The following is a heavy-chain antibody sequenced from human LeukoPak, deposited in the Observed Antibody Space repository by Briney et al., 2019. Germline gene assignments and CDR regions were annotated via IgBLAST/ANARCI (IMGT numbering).Heavy chain of an antibody. CDR3: ARDRLGYYDSSGSLDY. V-gene: IGHV3-33*01. CDR2: IWYDGSNK. D-gene: IGHD3-22*01. Sequence: GVSLRLSCAASGFTFSSYGMHWVRQAPGKGLEWVAVIWYDGSNKYYADSVKGRFTISRDNSKNTLYLQMNSLRAEDTAVYYCARDRLGYYDSSGSLDYWGQGTLVTVSS. CDR1: GFTFSSYG. J-gene: IGHJ4*02.